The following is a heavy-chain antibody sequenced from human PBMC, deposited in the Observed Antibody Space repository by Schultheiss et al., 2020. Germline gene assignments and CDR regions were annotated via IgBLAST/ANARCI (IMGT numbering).Heavy chain of an antibody. V-gene: IGHV4-59*01. Sequence: GSLRLSCTVSGGSISSYYWSWIRQPPGKGLEWIGYIYYSGSTNYNPSLKSRVTISVDTSKNQFSLKLSSVTAADTAVYYCARVKILGAYGMDVWGQGTTVTVSS. D-gene: IGHD4/OR15-4a*01. CDR3: ARVKILGAYGMDV. CDR1: GGSISSYY. J-gene: IGHJ6*02. CDR2: IYYSGST.